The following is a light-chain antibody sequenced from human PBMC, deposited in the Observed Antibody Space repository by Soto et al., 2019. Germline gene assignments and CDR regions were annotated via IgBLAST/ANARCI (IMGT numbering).Light chain of an antibody. Sequence: QSALTQPASVSGSPGQSITISCTGTSSDVGSYNLVSWYQQHPGKAPKLMIYEGSKRPSGVSNRFSGSKSGNTASLTISGRQAEDEADYYCCSYAGISTWVFGGGTKLTVL. V-gene: IGLV2-23*01. CDR1: SSDVGSYNL. CDR2: EGS. CDR3: CSYAGISTWV. J-gene: IGLJ3*02.